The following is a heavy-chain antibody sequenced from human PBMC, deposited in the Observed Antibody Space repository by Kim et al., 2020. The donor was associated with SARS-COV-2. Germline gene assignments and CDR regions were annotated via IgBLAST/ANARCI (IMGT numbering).Heavy chain of an antibody. CDR1: GYTFTGYY. Sequence: ASVKVSCKASGYTFTGYYMHWVRQAPGQGLEWMGWINPNSGGTNYAQKFQGWVTMTRDTSISTAYMELSRLRSDDTAVYYCARAVPGEPGNYYGLNWFDPWGQGTLVTVS. J-gene: IGHJ5*02. D-gene: IGHD3-10*01. CDR3: ARAVPGEPGNYYGLNWFDP. CDR2: INPNSGGT. V-gene: IGHV1-2*04.